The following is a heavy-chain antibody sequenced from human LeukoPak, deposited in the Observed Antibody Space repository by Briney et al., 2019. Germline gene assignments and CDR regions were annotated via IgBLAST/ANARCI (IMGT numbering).Heavy chain of an antibody. CDR1: GFTFSNYE. CDR3: ARDAMQQWLVPDAFDI. D-gene: IGHD6-19*01. Sequence: PGGSLRLSCAAFGFTFSNYEINWVRQAPGKGLEWVSYISSSSSTTYYADSVKGRFTVSRDNAKNSLYLQMSSLRVEDTAVYYCARDAMQQWLVPDAFDIWGQGTMVIVSS. CDR2: ISSSSSTT. V-gene: IGHV3-48*03. J-gene: IGHJ3*02.